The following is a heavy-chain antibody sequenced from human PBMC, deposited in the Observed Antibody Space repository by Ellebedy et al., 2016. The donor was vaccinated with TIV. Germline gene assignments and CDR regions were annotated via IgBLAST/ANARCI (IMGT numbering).Heavy chain of an antibody. D-gene: IGHD4-17*01. V-gene: IGHV3-33*03. J-gene: IGHJ4*02. CDR2: IWYDGSKE. CDR1: GFTFSSYG. Sequence: GESLKISCAASGFTFSSYGMHWVRQAPGKGLEWVAVIWYDGSKEFYADSVKGRFTISRDNAKNSLYLQMNSLRAEDTALYYCATYGDYARFDYWGQGTLVTVSS. CDR3: ATYGDYARFDY.